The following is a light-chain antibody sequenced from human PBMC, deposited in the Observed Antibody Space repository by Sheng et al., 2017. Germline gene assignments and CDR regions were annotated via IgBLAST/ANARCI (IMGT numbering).Light chain of an antibody. CDR1: QGIRSY. CDR3: QQYNDWPMYT. CDR2: AAS. J-gene: IGKJ2*01. V-gene: IGKV1-9*01. Sequence: IQLTQSPSSLSASVGDRVTITCRASQGIRSYLAWYQLKPGKAPKLLIYAASSLQSGVPSRFSGSGSGTDFTLTISSLQPEDFAVYFCQQYNDWPMYTFGQGTKLDIK.